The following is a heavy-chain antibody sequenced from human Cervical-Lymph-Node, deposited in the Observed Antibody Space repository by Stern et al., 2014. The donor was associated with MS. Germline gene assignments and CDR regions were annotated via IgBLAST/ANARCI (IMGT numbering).Heavy chain of an antibody. V-gene: IGHV1-69*06. J-gene: IGHJ4*02. Sequence: VQLVESGAEVKKPGSSVKVSCKASGDTFSSYAINWVRQVPGQGLEWMGVITPVVGTTNYAQKFQGRVTITADKSTNTAYMELMTLRSEDTAVYYCARGGGLVGYFDYWGQGTLVSVSS. CDR1: GDTFSSYA. D-gene: IGHD1-26*01. CDR2: ITPVVGTT. CDR3: ARGGGLVGYFDY.